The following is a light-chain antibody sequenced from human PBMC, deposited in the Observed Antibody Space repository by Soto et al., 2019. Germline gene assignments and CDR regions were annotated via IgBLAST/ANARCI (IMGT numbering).Light chain of an antibody. CDR1: QNIKAD. J-gene: IGKJ2*01. CDR3: LQDYDCPYT. Sequence: AVPMTQSPPSLSASVGDRVIITCRASQNIKADVGWIHQRPGHAPNLLISAASTLHTGAPSTFTGSGSGTDFTLPINDLQPEDVATYFCLQDYDCPYTFGQGTKLEI. CDR2: AAS. V-gene: IGKV1-6*01.